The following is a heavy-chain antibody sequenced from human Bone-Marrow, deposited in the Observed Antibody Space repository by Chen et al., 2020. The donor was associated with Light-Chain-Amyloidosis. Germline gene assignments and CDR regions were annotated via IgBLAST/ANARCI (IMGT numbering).Heavy chain of an antibody. CDR1: GYTFPNYW. Sequence: EVQLEQSGPEVTKPGESLKIYCKGSGYTFPNYWIGWVRQMPGKGLEWMWVIYPDYSDARYSPSFEGQVTISADKSITTAYLQWRSLKASDTAMYYCARRRDVYNFDYWGQGTLVTVSS. J-gene: IGHJ4*02. V-gene: IGHV5-51*01. D-gene: IGHD4-4*01. CDR3: ARRRDVYNFDY. CDR2: IYPDYSDA.